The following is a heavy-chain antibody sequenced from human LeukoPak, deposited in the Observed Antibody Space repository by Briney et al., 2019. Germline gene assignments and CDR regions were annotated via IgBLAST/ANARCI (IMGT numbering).Heavy chain of an antibody. J-gene: IGHJ4*02. CDR3: ARAAAAAGGQYFDN. V-gene: IGHV4-4*07. CDR2: IYTNENT. Sequence: SETLSLTCTVSGGPISTYYWSWIRQPAGKGLEWIGRIYTNENTNYNPSLRSRVTMSVDTSKNQFSLKLNSVTAADTAVYYCARAAAAAGGQYFDNWGQGTLVAVSS. CDR1: GGPISTYY. D-gene: IGHD6-13*01.